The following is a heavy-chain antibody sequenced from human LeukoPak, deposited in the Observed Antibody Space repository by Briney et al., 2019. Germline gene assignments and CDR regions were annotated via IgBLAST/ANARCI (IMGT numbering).Heavy chain of an antibody. CDR3: ARTSIGVVKGFDN. J-gene: IGHJ3*02. D-gene: IGHD3-3*01. V-gene: IGHV4-59*01. CDR2: IYYSGST. CDR1: GRSISSYY. Sequence: PSETLSLTCTVSGRSISSYYWRWIRQPPGKGLEWNGYIYYSGSTNYNPSLKGRVTISGDTSKNQFSLKLSSVAAADTAVYYWARTSIGVVKGFDNWGQGTMVTVSS.